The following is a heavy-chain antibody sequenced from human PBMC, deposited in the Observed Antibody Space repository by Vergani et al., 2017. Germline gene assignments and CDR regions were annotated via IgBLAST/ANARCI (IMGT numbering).Heavy chain of an antibody. CDR3: ARGDRDIVVVVAATWNWFDP. Sequence: EVQLVESGGGLVQPGGSLRLSCAASGFTFSSYWMSWVRQAPGKGLEGVANIKQDGSEKYYVDSVKGRFTISRDNAKNSLYLQMNSLRAEDTAVYYCARGDRDIVVVVAATWNWFDPWGQGTLVTVSS. D-gene: IGHD2-15*01. V-gene: IGHV3-7*04. CDR2: IKQDGSEK. CDR1: GFTFSSYW. J-gene: IGHJ5*02.